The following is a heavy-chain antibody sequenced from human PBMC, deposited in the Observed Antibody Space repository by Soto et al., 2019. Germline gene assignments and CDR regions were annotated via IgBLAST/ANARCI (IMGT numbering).Heavy chain of an antibody. D-gene: IGHD3-10*01. Sequence: GGSLRLSCAASGFTFGSYVMSWVRQAPGKGLEWVSVISGSGGSTYYADSVKGRFTISRDNSKNTLFLQMNSLRVEDTAVYYCAKVIYYGSGRGYMDGWGKGTTVTVSS. CDR2: ISGSGGST. V-gene: IGHV3-23*01. CDR3: AKVIYYGSGRGYMDG. J-gene: IGHJ6*03. CDR1: GFTFGSYV.